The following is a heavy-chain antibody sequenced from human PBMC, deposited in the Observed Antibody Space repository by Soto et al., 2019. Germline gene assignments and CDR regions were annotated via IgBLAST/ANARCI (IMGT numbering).Heavy chain of an antibody. V-gene: IGHV4-39*02. CDR3: ARSSSRAFRSLEWVEPLDC. CDR2: MYYSGST. Sequence: SETLSLTCTVSGVSISSSSYYWAWIRQPPGKGLEWIGSMYYSGSTYYNTSLKSRVTMSVDTSKNHFSLTLRSVTAADTALYYYARSSSRAFRSLEWVEPLDCWGQGTPVTVSS. J-gene: IGHJ4*02. CDR1: GVSISSSSYY. D-gene: IGHD3-3*01.